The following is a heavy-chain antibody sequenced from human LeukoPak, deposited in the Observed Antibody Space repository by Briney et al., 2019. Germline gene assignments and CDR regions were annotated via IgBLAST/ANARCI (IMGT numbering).Heavy chain of an antibody. J-gene: IGHJ6*02. V-gene: IGHV1-69*13. Sequence: GASVKVSCKASGGTFSSYAISWVRQAPGQGLEWMGGIIPIFGTANYAQKFQGRVTITADESTSTAYMELSSLRSEDTAVYYCARGSDDFWSGYNYGMDVWGQGTTVTVSS. CDR1: GGTFSSYA. CDR2: IIPIFGTA. D-gene: IGHD3-3*01. CDR3: ARGSDDFWSGYNYGMDV.